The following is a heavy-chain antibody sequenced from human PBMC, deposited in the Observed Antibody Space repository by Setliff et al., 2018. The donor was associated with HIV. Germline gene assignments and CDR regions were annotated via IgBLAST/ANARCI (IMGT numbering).Heavy chain of an antibody. D-gene: IGHD5-12*01. V-gene: IGHV4-59*10. J-gene: IGHJ4*02. CDR3: ARLGAEDFSDYDWVDY. CDR2: FYTSGST. CDR1: GGSFSGYY. Sequence: SETLSLTCAVYGGSFSGYYWSWIRQPAGQGLEWIGRFYTSGSTNYNPSLKRRVTISVDTSKNQFSLNLNSVTAADTAVYYCARLGAEDFSDYDWVDYWGQGTLVTVSS.